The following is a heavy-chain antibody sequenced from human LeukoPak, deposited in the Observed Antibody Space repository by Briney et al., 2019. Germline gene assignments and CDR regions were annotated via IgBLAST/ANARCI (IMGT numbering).Heavy chain of an antibody. V-gene: IGHV3-30*04. CDR3: ARDFQPRSYYYGSGSYYYGMDV. J-gene: IGHJ6*02. CDR1: GFTFSSYA. CDR2: ISYDGSNK. Sequence: GGSLRLSCAASGFTFSSYAMHWVRQAPGKGLEWVAVISYDGSNKYYADSVKGRFTIPRDNSKNTLYLQMNSLRAEDTAVYYCARDFQPRSYYYGSGSYYYGMDVWGQGTTVTVSS. D-gene: IGHD3-10*01.